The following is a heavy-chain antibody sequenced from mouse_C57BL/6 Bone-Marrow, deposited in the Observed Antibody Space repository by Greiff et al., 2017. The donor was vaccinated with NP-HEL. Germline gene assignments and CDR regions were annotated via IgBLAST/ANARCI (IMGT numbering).Heavy chain of an antibody. V-gene: IGHV1-9*01. CDR1: GYTFTGYW. Sequence: QVKLQQSGAELMKPGASVKLSCKATGYTFTGYWIEWVKQRPGHGLEWIGEILPGSGSTNYNEKFKGKATFTADTSSNTAYMQLSSLTTEDSAIYYCARRGIHYYGSSSFDYWGQGTTLTVSS. D-gene: IGHD1-1*01. J-gene: IGHJ2*01. CDR3: ARRGIHYYGSSSFDY. CDR2: ILPGSGST.